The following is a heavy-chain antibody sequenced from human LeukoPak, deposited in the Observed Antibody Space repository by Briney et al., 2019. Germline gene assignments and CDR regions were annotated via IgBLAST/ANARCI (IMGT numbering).Heavy chain of an antibody. CDR3: ARCRYDTLGGNSFDV. D-gene: IGHD5-12*01. Sequence: GGSLRLSCVASGFNVTRYSMHWVRQSPGKGLEWVSSISSSGAYTYYADSLRGRFTISRDNAKSSLYLQMNSLRDGDTALYYCARCRYDTLGGNSFDVWCQGTMVTVS. J-gene: IGHJ3*01. CDR2: ISSSGAYT. V-gene: IGHV3-21*01. CDR1: GFNVTRYS.